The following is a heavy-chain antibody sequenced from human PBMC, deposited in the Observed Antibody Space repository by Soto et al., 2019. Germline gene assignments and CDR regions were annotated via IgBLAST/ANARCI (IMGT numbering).Heavy chain of an antibody. D-gene: IGHD6-13*01. V-gene: IGHV4-38-2*01. CDR3: ARTAAGRGGGYYYYYYGMDV. Sequence: SETLSLTCAVSGYSISSGYYWGWIRQPPGKGLEWIGTIYHSGSTYYNPSLKSRVTISVDTSKNQFSLKLSSVTAADTAVYYCARTAAGRGGGYYYYYYGMDVWGQGTTVPVSS. CDR2: IYHSGST. J-gene: IGHJ6*02. CDR1: GYSISSGYY.